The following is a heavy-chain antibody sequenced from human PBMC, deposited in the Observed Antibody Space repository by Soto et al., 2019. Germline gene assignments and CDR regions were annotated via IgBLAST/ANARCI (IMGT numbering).Heavy chain of an antibody. CDR1: GDSISSGYY. V-gene: IGHV4-38-2*01. J-gene: IGHJ6*02. Sequence: SETLSLTCAVSGDSISSGYYWAWIRQPPGKGLEWIGGIYHSGTTYYNPSLKSRVTISVDTSKNQFSLKLSSVTAADSAVYYCARGEDAFFYYGLDVWGQGIKVTVSS. CDR2: IYHSGTT. CDR3: ARGEDAFFYYGLDV.